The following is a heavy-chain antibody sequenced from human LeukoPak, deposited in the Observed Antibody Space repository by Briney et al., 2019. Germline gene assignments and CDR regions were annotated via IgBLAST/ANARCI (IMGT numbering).Heavy chain of an antibody. CDR2: ISGSGGST. D-gene: IGHD6-19*01. J-gene: IGHJ4*02. Sequence: GGSLRLSCAASGFTFSNSAMSWVRQAPGKGLEWVSAISGSGGSTYYADSVKGRFTIPRDNSKNTLYLQMNSLRAEDTAVYYCAKVGAVAISLFDYWGQGTLVTVSS. CDR1: GFTFSNSA. CDR3: AKVGAVAISLFDY. V-gene: IGHV3-23*01.